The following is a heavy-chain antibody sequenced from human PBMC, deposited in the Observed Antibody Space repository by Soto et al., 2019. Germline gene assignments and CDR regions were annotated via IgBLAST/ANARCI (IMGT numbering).Heavy chain of an antibody. J-gene: IGHJ5*02. CDR1: GGSFSGYY. Sequence: PSETLSLTYAVYGGSFSGYYWSWIRQPPGKGLEWIGEINHSGSTNYNPSLKSRVTISVDTSKNQFSLKLSSVTAADTAVYYCARGRRGMATSDNGFDPWAQGTLVTVSS. CDR3: ARGRRGMATSDNGFDP. V-gene: IGHV4-34*01. D-gene: IGHD5-12*01. CDR2: INHSGST.